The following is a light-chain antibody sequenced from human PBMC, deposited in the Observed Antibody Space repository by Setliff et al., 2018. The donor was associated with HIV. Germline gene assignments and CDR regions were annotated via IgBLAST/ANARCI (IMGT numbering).Light chain of an antibody. J-gene: IGLJ1*01. CDR1: SSVVGASNS. V-gene: IGLV2-11*01. CDR2: DVS. Sequence: QSALTQPRSVSGSPGRSVTISCTGTSSVVGASNSVSWYQHHPGKAPKVIIYDVSDRPSGVPDRFSGSKSGNTASLTISGLQAEDEADYYCCSYAGSYTSLYVFGTGTKVTVL. CDR3: CSYAGSYTSLYV.